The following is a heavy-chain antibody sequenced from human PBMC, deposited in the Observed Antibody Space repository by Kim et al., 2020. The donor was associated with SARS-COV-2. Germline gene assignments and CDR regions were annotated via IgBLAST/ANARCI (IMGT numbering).Heavy chain of an antibody. J-gene: IGHJ6*02. D-gene: IGHD3-3*01. CDR2: ISAYNGNT. Sequence: ASVKVSCKASGYTFTSYGISWVRQAPGQGLEWMGWISAYNGNTNYAQKLQGRVTMTTDTSTSTAYMELRSLRSDDTAVYYCARDTITIFGENTYYYYGMDVWGQGTTVTVSS. CDR1: GYTFTSYG. CDR3: ARDTITIFGENTYYYYGMDV. V-gene: IGHV1-18*01.